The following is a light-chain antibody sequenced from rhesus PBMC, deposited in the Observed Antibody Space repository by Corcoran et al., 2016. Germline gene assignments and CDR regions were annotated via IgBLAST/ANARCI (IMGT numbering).Light chain of an antibody. CDR1: QGISSW. J-gene: IGKJ3*01. V-gene: IGKV1-21*01. Sequence: DIQMTQSPSSLSASVGDRVTITRRASQGISSWFAWYQRKPVKAPKLLIYQASSLQSGVPSRFTGSGSVINFTLTISSLQPEDFATYSCKQYNSAPFTFGPGTKLDIK. CDR3: KQYNSAPFT. CDR2: QAS.